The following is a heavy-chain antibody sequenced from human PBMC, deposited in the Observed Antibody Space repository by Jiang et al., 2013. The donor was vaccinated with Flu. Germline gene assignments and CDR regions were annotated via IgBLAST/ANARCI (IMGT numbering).Heavy chain of an antibody. CDR1: GYASTTYS. CDR2: IHAANGNG. CDR3: VGGSYFPAYFFDH. D-gene: IGHD1-26*01. V-gene: IGHV1-3*01. Sequence: KISCKASGYASTTYSLHWVRSPGQSLQWMGWIHAANGNGKSSQNFQDRITLTKDSSANTVYMELSNLTFEDTAVYYCVGGSYFPAYFFDHWGQGTLVTVSS. J-gene: IGHJ4*02.